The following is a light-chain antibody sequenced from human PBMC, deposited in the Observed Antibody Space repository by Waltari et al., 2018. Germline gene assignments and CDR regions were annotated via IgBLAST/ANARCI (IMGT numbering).Light chain of an antibody. CDR3: LQYNSNPPT. CDR1: QGISTY. CDR2: AAS. V-gene: IGKV1-17*01. J-gene: IGKJ4*01. Sequence: DIQMTQSPSSLSASAGDRVTITCRASQGISTYLNWYQQKPGKAPKRLIYAASTLESGVPSRFSGSGSVTDFTLTISSLQPEDFATYYCLQYNSNPPTFGGGTKVEIK.